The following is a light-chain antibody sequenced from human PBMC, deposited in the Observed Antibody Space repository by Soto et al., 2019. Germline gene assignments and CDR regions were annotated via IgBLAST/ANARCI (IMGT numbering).Light chain of an antibody. J-gene: IGKJ4*01. CDR3: QQYGSSPPGLT. CDR2: DAS. V-gene: IGKV3-20*01. Sequence: EIVLTQSPGTLSLSPGERATLSCRASQSISSSYLAWYQQKPGQAPRLLIYDASSRATGIPDRFSGSGSGTDFTLTISRLEPEDFAVYYCQQYGSSPPGLTFGGGTQVEIK. CDR1: QSISSSY.